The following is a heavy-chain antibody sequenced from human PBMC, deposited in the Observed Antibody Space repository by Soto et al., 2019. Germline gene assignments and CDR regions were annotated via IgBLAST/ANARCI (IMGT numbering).Heavy chain of an antibody. Sequence: GSLRLACSASGFTFSSYGMHWVRQAPGKGLEWVAVISYDGSNKYYADSVKGRFTISRDNSKNTLYLQMNSLRAEDTAVYYCAKDEYCTNGVCYDYYYGMDVWGQGTTVTVSS. J-gene: IGHJ6*02. CDR1: GFTFSSYG. CDR3: AKDEYCTNGVCYDYYYGMDV. CDR2: ISYDGSNK. D-gene: IGHD2-8*01. V-gene: IGHV3-30*18.